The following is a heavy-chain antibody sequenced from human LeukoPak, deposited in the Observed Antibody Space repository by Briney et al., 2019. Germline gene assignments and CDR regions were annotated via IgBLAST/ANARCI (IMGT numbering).Heavy chain of an antibody. D-gene: IGHD6-13*01. Sequence: SETLSLTCAVYGESFSGYYWNWIRQPPGKGLEWIGEINHSGSTNYNPSLKSRVTISVDTSKNQFSLKLSSVTAADTAVYYCASLGGIAAAGTPRYGMDVWGKGTTVTVSS. V-gene: IGHV4-34*01. CDR3: ASLGGIAAAGTPRYGMDV. CDR1: GESFSGYY. J-gene: IGHJ6*04. CDR2: INHSGST.